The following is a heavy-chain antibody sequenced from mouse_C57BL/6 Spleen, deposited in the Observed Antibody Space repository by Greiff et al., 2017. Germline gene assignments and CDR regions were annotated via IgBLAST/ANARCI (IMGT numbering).Heavy chain of an antibody. Sequence: EVKVVESGGGLVQPGGSLSLSCAASGFTFTDYYMSWVRQPPGKALEWLGFIRNKANGYTTEYSASVKGRFTISRDNSQSILYLQMNALRAEDSATYYCASLHYYGSSPFAYWGQGTLVTVSA. J-gene: IGHJ3*01. CDR2: IRNKANGYTT. D-gene: IGHD1-1*01. CDR3: ASLHYYGSSPFAY. V-gene: IGHV7-3*01. CDR1: GFTFTDYY.